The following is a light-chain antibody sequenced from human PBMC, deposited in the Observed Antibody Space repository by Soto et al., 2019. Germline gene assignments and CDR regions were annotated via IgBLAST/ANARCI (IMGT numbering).Light chain of an antibody. CDR3: QQYGSSPT. J-gene: IGKJ5*01. V-gene: IGKV3-20*01. CDR1: QSVSSSY. Sequence: EIFLIQFPSAQSLPPVESATHSCRASQSVSSSYLAWYQQKPGQDPRLLIYGESSRATGIPDRFSGSGSGTDFTLTISRLEPEDFAVYYCQQYGSSPTFGQGTRLDIK. CDR2: GES.